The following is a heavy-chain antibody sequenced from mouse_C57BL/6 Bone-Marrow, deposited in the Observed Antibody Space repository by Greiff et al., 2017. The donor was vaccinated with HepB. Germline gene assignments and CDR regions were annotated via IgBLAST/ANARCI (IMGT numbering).Heavy chain of an antibody. J-gene: IGHJ2*01. CDR1: GYTFTGYW. CDR3: ARWGTAVVAPYYFDY. Sequence: QVQLQQSGAELTKPGASVKLSCKATGYTFTGYWIEWVKQRPGHGLEWIGEILPGSGSTNYNEKFKGKATFTADTSSNTAYMQLSSLTTEDSAIYYCARWGTAVVAPYYFDYWGQGTTLTVSS. CDR2: ILPGSGST. D-gene: IGHD1-1*01. V-gene: IGHV1-9*01.